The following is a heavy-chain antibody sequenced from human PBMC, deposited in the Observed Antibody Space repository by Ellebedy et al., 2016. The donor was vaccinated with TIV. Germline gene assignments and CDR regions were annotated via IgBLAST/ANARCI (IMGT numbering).Heavy chain of an antibody. CDR3: AKGLGGLQLWFDP. Sequence: MPSETLSLTFAVSGGSLRGYYWSWIRQPPGKGLEWIGEINPSGVINYDPSLKSRVTSSADTSKNQVSLRLSSVSAADTAIYFCAKGLGGLQLWFDPWGQGTLVTVSS. CDR2: INPSGVI. CDR1: GGSLRGYY. J-gene: IGHJ5*02. D-gene: IGHD1-1*01. V-gene: IGHV4-34*01.